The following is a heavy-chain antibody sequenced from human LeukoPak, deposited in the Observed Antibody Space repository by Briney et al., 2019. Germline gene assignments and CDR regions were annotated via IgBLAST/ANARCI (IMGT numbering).Heavy chain of an antibody. CDR2: INPNSGGT. V-gene: IGHV1-2*02. D-gene: IGHD3-9*01. Sequence: ASVKVSCKASGYTFTGYYMHWVRQAPGQGLEWMGWINPNSGGTNYAQKFQGRVTMTRDTFISTAYMELSRLRSDDTAVYYCARAPGLYYDILTGYYYWGQGTLVTVSS. CDR3: ARAPGLYYDILTGYYY. J-gene: IGHJ4*02. CDR1: GYTFTGYY.